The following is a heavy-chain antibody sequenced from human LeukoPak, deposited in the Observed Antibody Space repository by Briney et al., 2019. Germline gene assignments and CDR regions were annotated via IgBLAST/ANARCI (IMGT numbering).Heavy chain of an antibody. CDR1: GFTFSSYG. CDR3: DAVAGVFDY. Sequence: GGSLRLSCAASGFTFSSYGMHWVRQAPGKGLEWVAFIRNDGTDKYYADSVKGRFTVSRDNSKNILYLQMNSLRGEDTAVYYCDAVAGVFDYWGQGTLVTVSS. D-gene: IGHD6-19*01. J-gene: IGHJ4*02. V-gene: IGHV3-30*02. CDR2: IRNDGTDK.